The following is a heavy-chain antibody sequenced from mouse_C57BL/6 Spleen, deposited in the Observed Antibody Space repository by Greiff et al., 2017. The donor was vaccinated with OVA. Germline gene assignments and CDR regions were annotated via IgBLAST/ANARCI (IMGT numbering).Heavy chain of an antibody. J-gene: IGHJ1*03. CDR2: ISSGSSTI. Sequence: VKLVESGGGLVKPGGSLKLSCAASGFTFSDYGMHWVRQAPEKGLEWVAYISSGSSTIYYADTVKGRFTISRDNAKNTLFLQMTSLRSEDTAMYYCARDGGWYFDVWGTGTTVTVSS. CDR3: ARDGGWYFDV. CDR1: GFTFSDYG. V-gene: IGHV5-17*01.